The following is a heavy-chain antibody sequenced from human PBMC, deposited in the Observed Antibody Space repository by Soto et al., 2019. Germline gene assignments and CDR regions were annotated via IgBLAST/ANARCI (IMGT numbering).Heavy chain of an antibody. Sequence: QVQLQESGPGLVKPSETLSLTCTVSGGSISSYYWSWIRQPPGKGLEWIGYIYYSGSTNYNPSLKSRVTISVDTSKNQFSLKLSSVTAADTAVYYCARDSSGWYWYYFDYWGQGTLVTVSS. V-gene: IGHV4-59*01. CDR3: ARDSSGWYWYYFDY. CDR1: GGSISSYY. J-gene: IGHJ4*02. D-gene: IGHD6-19*01. CDR2: IYYSGST.